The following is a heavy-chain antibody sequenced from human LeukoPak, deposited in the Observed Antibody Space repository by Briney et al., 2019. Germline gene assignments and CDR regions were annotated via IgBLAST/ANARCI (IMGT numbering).Heavy chain of an antibody. D-gene: IGHD3-22*01. J-gene: IGHJ4*02. CDR3: ARDRYYYDSSGYYYLFDY. V-gene: IGHV4-4*07. CDR1: GGSISSYY. Sequence: PSETLSLTCTVSGGSISSYYWSRIRQPAGKGLEWIGRIYTSGSTNYNPSLKGRVTMSVDTSKNQFSLKLSSVTAADTAVYYCARDRYYYDSSGYYYLFDYWGQGTLVTVSS. CDR2: IYTSGST.